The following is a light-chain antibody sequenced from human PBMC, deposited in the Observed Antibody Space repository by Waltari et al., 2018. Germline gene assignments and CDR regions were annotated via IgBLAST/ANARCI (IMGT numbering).Light chain of an antibody. Sequence: EIVLTQSPAALSVSPGERATLSCRASQSVSYNLAWYQQKPGQAPRLLFYGASNRATGIPARFSGSGSGTEFTLTISSLQSEDFAVYYCQQYNNWPPYNFGQGTKLEIK. CDR3: QQYNNWPPYN. V-gene: IGKV3-15*01. CDR1: QSVSYN. CDR2: GAS. J-gene: IGKJ2*01.